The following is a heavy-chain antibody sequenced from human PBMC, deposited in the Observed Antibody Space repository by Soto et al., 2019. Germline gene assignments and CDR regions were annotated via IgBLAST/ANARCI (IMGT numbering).Heavy chain of an antibody. CDR1: GGSISSYY. CDR2: IYYSGST. Sequence: QVQLQESGPGLVKPSETLSLTCTVSGGSISSYYWSWIRQPPGKGLEWIGYIYYSGSTNYNPSLRSRVTISVDTSTNQCSLTLSSVTAADTAVYYGARYNWSFDLWGRGTLVTVSS. V-gene: IGHV4-59*01. CDR3: ARYNWSFDL. J-gene: IGHJ2*01.